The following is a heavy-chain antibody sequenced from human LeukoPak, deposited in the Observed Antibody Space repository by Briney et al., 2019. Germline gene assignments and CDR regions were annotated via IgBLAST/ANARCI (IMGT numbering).Heavy chain of an antibody. J-gene: IGHJ5*02. Sequence: PSETPSLTCTVSGGSISSYYWSWIRQPAGKGLEWIGRIYTSGSTNYNPSLKSRVTMSVDTSKNQFSLKLSSVTAADTAVYYCARDRVAAAGTGWFDPWGQGTLVTVSS. CDR1: GGSISSYY. CDR2: IYTSGST. D-gene: IGHD6-13*01. CDR3: ARDRVAAAGTGWFDP. V-gene: IGHV4-4*07.